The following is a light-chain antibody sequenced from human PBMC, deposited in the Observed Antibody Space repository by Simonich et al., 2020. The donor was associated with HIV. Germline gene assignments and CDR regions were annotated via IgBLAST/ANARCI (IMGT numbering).Light chain of an antibody. V-gene: IGKV4-1*01. CDR3: QQYYSTPLIT. CDR1: QSVLYRSNNKNY. Sequence: DIVMTQSPDSLAVSLGERATINCKSSQSVLYRSNNKNYLAWYQQKPGQPPKMLMYWASTRESGDPDRVSGSGSGTYFTLTISSLQAEDVAVYFCQQYYSTPLITFGQGTRLEIK. CDR2: WAS. J-gene: IGKJ5*01.